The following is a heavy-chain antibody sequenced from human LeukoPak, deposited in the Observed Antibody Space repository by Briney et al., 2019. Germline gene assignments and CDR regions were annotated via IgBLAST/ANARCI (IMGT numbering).Heavy chain of an antibody. Sequence: SVKDSCKASGGTFSSYAISWVRQAPGQGLEWMGRIIPILGIANYAQKFQGRVTITADKSTSTAYMELSSLRSEDTAVYFCARLRLSGGSFSVGWFDPWGQGIQVTVSS. V-gene: IGHV1-69*04. CDR1: GGTFSSYA. CDR2: IIPILGIA. D-gene: IGHD1-26*01. J-gene: IGHJ5*02. CDR3: ARLRLSGGSFSVGWFDP.